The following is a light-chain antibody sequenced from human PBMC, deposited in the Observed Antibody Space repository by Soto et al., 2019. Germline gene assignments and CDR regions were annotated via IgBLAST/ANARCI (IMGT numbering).Light chain of an antibody. CDR3: SSYTSSSSVV. V-gene: IGLV2-14*01. J-gene: IGLJ2*01. Sequence: QSVLTQPASVPGSPGQSITISCTGTSSDVGGYNYVSWYQQHPGKAPKLMIYDVSNRPSGVSNRFSVSKSGNTASLTISGLQAEDEADYYCSSYTSSSSVVFGGGTKLTVL. CDR1: SSDVGGYNY. CDR2: DVS.